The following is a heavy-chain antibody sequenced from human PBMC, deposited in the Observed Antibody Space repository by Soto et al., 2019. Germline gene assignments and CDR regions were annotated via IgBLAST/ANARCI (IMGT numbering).Heavy chain of an antibody. CDR3: ARHKRDLRFLEWSYYFDY. V-gene: IGHV3-30-3*01. CDR2: IPYDGSNK. D-gene: IGHD3-3*01. J-gene: IGHJ4*02. CDR1: GFTFSSYA. Sequence: QVQLVESGGGVVQPGRSLRLSCAASGFTFSSYAMHWVRQAPGKGLEWVAVIPYDGSNKYYADSVMGRFTISRDNSKNTXXLQMNSLRAEDTAVYYCARHKRDLRFLEWSYYFDYWGQGTLVTVSS.